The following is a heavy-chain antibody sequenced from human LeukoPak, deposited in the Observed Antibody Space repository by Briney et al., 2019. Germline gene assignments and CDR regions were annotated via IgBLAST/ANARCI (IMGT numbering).Heavy chain of an antibody. CDR1: GFPFSIYG. CDR3: ARASGCYDY. V-gene: IGHV3-33*01. J-gene: IGHJ4*02. CDR2: IWYDGGTK. D-gene: IGHD1-26*01. Sequence: PGRSLRLSCAASGFPFSIYGMHWVRQAPGKGLEWVAVIWYDGGTKYYADSVKGRFTISRDNSKNTLYLQMNSLRPEDTAVYYCARASGCYDYWGQGTLVTVSS.